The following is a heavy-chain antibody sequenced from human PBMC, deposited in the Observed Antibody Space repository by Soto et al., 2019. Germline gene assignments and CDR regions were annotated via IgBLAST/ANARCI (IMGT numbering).Heavy chain of an antibody. Sequence: GYSGRWISKNNGKGLEWIGEINHSGSTYYNPSLKSRVTISVDTSKNQFSLKLSSVTAADTAVYYCARGKHGSGSYAMEDVWGQGTTVTVSS. CDR3: ARGKHGSGSYAMEDV. D-gene: IGHD3-10*01. J-gene: IGHJ6*02. V-gene: IGHV4-34*09. CDR1: GYS. CDR2: INHSGST.